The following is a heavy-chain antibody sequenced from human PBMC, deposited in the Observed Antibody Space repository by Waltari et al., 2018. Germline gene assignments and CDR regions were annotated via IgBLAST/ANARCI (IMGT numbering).Heavy chain of an antibody. Sequence: QVQLVQSGAEVKKPGPSVKVSCKASGYTFTGYYMHWVRQAPGQGLEWMGWINPNRGGTNYAQKFQGRVTMTRDTSISTAYMELSRLRSDDTAVYYCARDRSILTGYYPNWGQGTLVTVSS. CDR2: INPNRGGT. CDR1: GYTFTGYY. CDR3: ARDRSILTGYYPN. V-gene: IGHV1-2*02. D-gene: IGHD3-9*01. J-gene: IGHJ4*02.